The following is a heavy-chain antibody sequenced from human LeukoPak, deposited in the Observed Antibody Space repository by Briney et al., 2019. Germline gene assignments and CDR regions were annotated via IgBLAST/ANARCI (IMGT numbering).Heavy chain of an antibody. CDR1: GGSFSGYY. Sequence: PSETLSLTCAVYGGSFSGYYWSWIRQPPEKGLEWIGEINHSGSTNYNPSLKSRVTISVDTSKNQFSLKLSSVTAADTAVYYCARVQIRGYGGPFDYWGQGTLVTVSS. D-gene: IGHD4-23*01. V-gene: IGHV4-34*01. CDR3: ARVQIRGYGGPFDY. CDR2: INHSGST. J-gene: IGHJ4*02.